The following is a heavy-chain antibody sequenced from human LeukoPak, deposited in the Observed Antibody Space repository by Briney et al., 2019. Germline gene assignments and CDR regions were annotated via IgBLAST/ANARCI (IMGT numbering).Heavy chain of an antibody. J-gene: IGHJ4*02. D-gene: IGHD2-21*02. CDR2: ITNTGKTI. CDR1: GFSVISYT. Sequence: PRGALRLSCASSGFSVISYTMDWVRQPRGRGLEGVSYITNTGKTIFDADSLRGRFTIYRDNAKNSLFMQMDSMRVEDTAVYYCARPAACSGDCYYRHFDYWGQGALVAVSS. CDR3: ARPAACSGDCYYRHFDY. V-gene: IGHV3-48*01.